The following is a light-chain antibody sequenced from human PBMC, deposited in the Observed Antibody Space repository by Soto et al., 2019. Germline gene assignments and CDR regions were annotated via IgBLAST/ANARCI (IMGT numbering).Light chain of an antibody. CDR2: GAS. CDR3: QQYGTSYLVS. Sequence: EIVLTQSPGTLSLYPGERVTLSCRASQSVGFNYLAWYQQKPGQSPRLLIYGASTRATGVPDRFSGSGSGTDFTLTIGRLEPEDFAVYYCQQYGTSYLVSFGQGTRLEIK. CDR1: QSVGFNY. V-gene: IGKV3-20*01. J-gene: IGKJ5*01.